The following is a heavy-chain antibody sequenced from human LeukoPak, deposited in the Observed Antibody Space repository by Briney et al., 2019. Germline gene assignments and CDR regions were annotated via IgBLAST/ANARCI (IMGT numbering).Heavy chain of an antibody. CDR2: ISYDGSIK. Sequence: GGSLRLSCAASGFNFSNYAIHWVRQAPGKGLEWVAVISYDGSIKYYVDSVEGRFTLSRDNSKKALYLQMNSLRAEDTAVYYCAKVFQDYYDSSGYYPPYFDYWGQGTLVTVSS. D-gene: IGHD3-22*01. V-gene: IGHV3-30-3*01. CDR1: GFNFSNYA. CDR3: AKVFQDYYDSSGYYPPYFDY. J-gene: IGHJ4*02.